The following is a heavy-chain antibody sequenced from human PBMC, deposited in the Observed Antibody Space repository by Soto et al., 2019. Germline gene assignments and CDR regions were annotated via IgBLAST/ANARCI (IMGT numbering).Heavy chain of an antibody. V-gene: IGHV3-23*01. CDR3: ARDLSSGSADY. J-gene: IGHJ4*02. CDR2: IDYSGDST. D-gene: IGHD3-10*01. CDR1: GVTFSGYG. Sequence: GGSVRLSCVASGVTFSGYGLNWVRQAPGKGLEWVSTIDYSGDSTYYADSVKGRFTVSRDDSKNTLYLQMNSLRAQDTAVYYCARDLSSGSADYWGQGTLVTVSS.